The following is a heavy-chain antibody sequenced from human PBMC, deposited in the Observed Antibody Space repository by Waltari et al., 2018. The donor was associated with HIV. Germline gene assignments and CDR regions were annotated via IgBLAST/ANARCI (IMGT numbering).Heavy chain of an antibody. Sequence: QVQLQQWGAGLLKPSETLSLTCAVYGGSFSGYYWSWIRQPPGTGLEWIGEINHSGSTNYNPPLKSRVTISVDTSKNQFSRKLSSVTAADTAVYYCARRLLYGDSFRAFYYWGQGTLVTVSS. D-gene: IGHD4-17*01. CDR2: INHSGST. V-gene: IGHV4-34*01. CDR3: ARRLLYGDSFRAFYY. J-gene: IGHJ4*02. CDR1: GGSFSGYY.